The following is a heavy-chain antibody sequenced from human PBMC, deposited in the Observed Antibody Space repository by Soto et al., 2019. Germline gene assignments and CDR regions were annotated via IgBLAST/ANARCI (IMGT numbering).Heavy chain of an antibody. CDR1: GGTFNNYA. J-gene: IGHJ6*02. Sequence: QVLLVQSGPEVKKPGSSVKVSCKASGGTFNNYAINWVRQAPGKGLEWMGGIIPTFGTGNHAQKFQGRVTMTADESTATAYVELNSLRSEGTAIYYCASFHSTLVRGGPSSPHEMAVWGQGTTVSVSS. CDR2: IIPTFGTG. V-gene: IGHV1-69*01. D-gene: IGHD3-10*01. CDR3: ASFHSTLVRGGPSSPHEMAV.